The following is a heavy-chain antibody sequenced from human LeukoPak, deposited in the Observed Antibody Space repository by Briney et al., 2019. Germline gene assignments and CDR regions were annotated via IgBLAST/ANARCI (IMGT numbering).Heavy chain of an antibody. J-gene: IGHJ4*02. Sequence: SETLSLTCTVSGGSVSSTTYFWSWMRQPPGKGLEWIASINYSGSTYYSPSLKSRVTISVDTSDNQFSLKLSSVTAADTAVYYCARYVVYGSGKYYFDYWGQGTLVTVSS. CDR1: GGSVSSTTYF. CDR2: INYSGST. V-gene: IGHV4-39*01. CDR3: ARYVVYGSGKYYFDY. D-gene: IGHD3-10*01.